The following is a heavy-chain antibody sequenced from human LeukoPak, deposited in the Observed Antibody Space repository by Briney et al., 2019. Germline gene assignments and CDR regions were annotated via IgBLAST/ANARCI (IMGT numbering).Heavy chain of an antibody. CDR2: IYYSGST. D-gene: IGHD3-22*01. J-gene: IGHJ4*02. CDR1: GGSISSSSYY. V-gene: IGHV4-39*01. CDR3: ARRPRITMIVVD. Sequence: PSETLSLTCTVSGGSISSSSYYWGWIRQPPGKGLEWIGSIYYSGSTYYNPSLKSRVTISVDTSKNQFSLKLSSVTAADTAVYYCARRPRITMIVVDWGQGTLVIVSS.